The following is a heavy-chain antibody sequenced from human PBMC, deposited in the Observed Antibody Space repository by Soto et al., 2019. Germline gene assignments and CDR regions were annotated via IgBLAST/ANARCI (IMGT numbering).Heavy chain of an antibody. CDR2: MNPNSGNT. J-gene: IGHJ6*02. Sequence: QVQLVQSGAEVKKPGASVKVSCKASGYTFTSYDINWVRQATGQGLAWMGWMNPNSGNTGYAQKFQGRVTMTRNTSISTAYMELSSLRSEDTAVYYCARGRGIAARRGYYYYGMDVWGQGTTVTVSS. CDR1: GYTFTSYD. CDR3: ARGRGIAARRGYYYYGMDV. D-gene: IGHD6-6*01. V-gene: IGHV1-8*01.